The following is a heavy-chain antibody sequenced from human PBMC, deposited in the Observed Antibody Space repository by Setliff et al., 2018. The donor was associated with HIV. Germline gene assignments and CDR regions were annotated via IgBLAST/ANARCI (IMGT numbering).Heavy chain of an antibody. J-gene: IGHJ6*02. V-gene: IGHV4-61*02. D-gene: IGHD3-10*01. Sequence: SETLSLTCTVSGGSTSSGSYYWSWIRQPAGKGLEYIGRIHISGANNYNPSLASRLTISVDTSKNQISLKLSSVTAADTAIYYCARVRGRYYYHYAMDVWGQGTTVTVSS. CDR2: IHISGAN. CDR3: ARVRGRYYYHYAMDV. CDR1: GGSTSSGSYY.